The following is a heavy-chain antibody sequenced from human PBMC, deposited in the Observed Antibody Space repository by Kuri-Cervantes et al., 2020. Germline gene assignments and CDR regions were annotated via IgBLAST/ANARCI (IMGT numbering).Heavy chain of an antibody. Sequence: SCAISGDSVSNSNAAWNWIRQSPSRGLEWLGRTYYRSKWYNDYAVSVKSRITIYADTSKNQFSLHLNSVTPDDTAVYYCARHFWSGSGWFDPWGQGTLVTVSS. J-gene: IGHJ5*02. D-gene: IGHD3-3*02. V-gene: IGHV6-1*01. CDR3: ARHFWSGSGWFDP. CDR1: GDSVSNSNAA. CDR2: TYYRSKWYN.